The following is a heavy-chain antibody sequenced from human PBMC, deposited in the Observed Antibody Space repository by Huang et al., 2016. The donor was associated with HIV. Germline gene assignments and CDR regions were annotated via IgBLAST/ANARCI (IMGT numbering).Heavy chain of an antibody. CDR2: IYYSGST. D-gene: IGHD3-22*01. V-gene: IGHV4-39*01. J-gene: IGHJ3*02. Sequence: QLQLQGSGPGLVKPSETLSLTCTVSGGSITSSSYYWGWIRQPPGEGLEWVGSIYYSGSTDYNPSLKSRVTVSVDTSKTQSSLKLSSVTAADTAVYYCARHFSYYDSSGYTPWDAFDIWGQGTMVTVSS. CDR3: ARHFSYYDSSGYTPWDAFDI. CDR1: GGSITSSSYY.